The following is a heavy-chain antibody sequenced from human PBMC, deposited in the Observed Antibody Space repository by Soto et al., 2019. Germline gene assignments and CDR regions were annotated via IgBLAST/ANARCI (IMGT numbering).Heavy chain of an antibody. J-gene: IGHJ6*03. Sequence: SETLSLTCTVSGGSISSSSYYWGWIRQPPGKGLEWIGSIYYSGSTYYNPSLKSRVTISVNTSKNQFSLKLSSVTAADTAVYYCATRWPYYYYYMDVWGKGTTVTVSS. CDR2: IYYSGST. CDR3: ATRWPYYYYYMDV. CDR1: GGSISSSSYY. V-gene: IGHV4-39*01.